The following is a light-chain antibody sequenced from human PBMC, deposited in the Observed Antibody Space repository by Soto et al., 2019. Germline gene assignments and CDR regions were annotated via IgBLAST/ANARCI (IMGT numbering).Light chain of an antibody. J-gene: IGKJ4*01. CDR2: DAS. Sequence: EFVLTQSPGTLSLSPGERATLSCRASQTVRNNYLAWYQQKPGQAPRLLIYDASSRATGIPDRFSGGGSGTDFTLTISRLEPEDFAVYYCQQYNSWPLTLGGGTKVDIK. CDR3: QQYNSWPLT. CDR1: QTVRNNY. V-gene: IGKV3-20*01.